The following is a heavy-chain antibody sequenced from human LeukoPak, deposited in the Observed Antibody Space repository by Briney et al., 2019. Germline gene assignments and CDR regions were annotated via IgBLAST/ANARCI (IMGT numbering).Heavy chain of an antibody. CDR3: ARGGASSTSLVRNFYYMDV. Sequence: SETLSLTCAVYGGSFSGYYWSWIRQPPGKWLEWIGEINLSGSTNYNRSLKSRVTISVDTSKNQFSLKLSSVTAADTAVYYCARGGASSTSLVRNFYYMDVWGKGTTVTVSS. D-gene: IGHD2-2*01. CDR2: INLSGST. J-gene: IGHJ6*03. CDR1: GGSFSGYY. V-gene: IGHV4-34*01.